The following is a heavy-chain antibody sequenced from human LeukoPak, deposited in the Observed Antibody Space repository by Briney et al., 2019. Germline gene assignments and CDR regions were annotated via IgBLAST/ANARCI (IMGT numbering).Heavy chain of an antibody. CDR2: INSDGTST. J-gene: IGHJ3*02. D-gene: IGHD3-10*01. V-gene: IGHV3-74*01. Sequence: PGGSLRLSCAASGFTVSNFWMHWVRQAPGQGLVWVSRINSDGTSTNYADSVKGRLTISRDNTKNTLYLHMNSLTVEDTAVYYCARETWSRGGDAFDIWGRGTMVTVSS. CDR1: GFTVSNFW. CDR3: ARETWSRGGDAFDI.